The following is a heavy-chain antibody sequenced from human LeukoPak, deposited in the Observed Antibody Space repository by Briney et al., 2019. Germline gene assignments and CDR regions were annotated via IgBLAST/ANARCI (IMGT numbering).Heavy chain of an antibody. CDR2: ISPTGSTT. J-gene: IGHJ4*02. V-gene: IGHV3-74*01. D-gene: IGHD1-14*01. Sequence: GGSLRLSCTASGFSFSGHWMHWARQLPGKGLVWVSRISPTGSTTSYADSVKGRFTVSRDNSKNTLYLQMNSLRAEDTAVYYCAKEAVRKFDFHYWGQGTLVTVSS. CDR3: AKEAVRKFDFHY. CDR1: GFSFSGHW.